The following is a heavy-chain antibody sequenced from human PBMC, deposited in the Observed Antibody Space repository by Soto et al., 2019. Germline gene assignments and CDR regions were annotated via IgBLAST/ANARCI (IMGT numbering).Heavy chain of an antibody. CDR2: INHSGST. CDR1: GGSFSGYY. Sequence: SETLSLTCAVYGGSFSGYYWSWIRQPPGKGLEWIGEINHSGSTNYNPSLKSRVTISVDTSKNQFSLKLSSVTAADTAVYYCANRIVAVAGTSLNWFDPWGQGTLVTV. D-gene: IGHD6-19*01. J-gene: IGHJ5*02. CDR3: ANRIVAVAGTSLNWFDP. V-gene: IGHV4-34*01.